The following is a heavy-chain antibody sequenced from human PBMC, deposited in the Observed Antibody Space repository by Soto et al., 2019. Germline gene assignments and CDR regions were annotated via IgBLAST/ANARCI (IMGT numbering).Heavy chain of an antibody. CDR2: IYYSGIT. CDR1: GVSISNSSYY. J-gene: IGHJ4*02. V-gene: IGHV4-39*01. Sequence: KTSETLSLTCTVSGVSISNSSYYWGWIRRPPGKRLEWIGTIYYSGITYYNPSLKSRVTISVDTSKNQFSLKLTSVTAADTAVYYCARHGSNWGQGTLVTVSS. CDR3: ARHGSN.